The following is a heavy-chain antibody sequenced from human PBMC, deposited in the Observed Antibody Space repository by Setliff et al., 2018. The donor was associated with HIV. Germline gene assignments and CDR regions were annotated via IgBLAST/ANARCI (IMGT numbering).Heavy chain of an antibody. D-gene: IGHD6-13*01. CDR1: GFSFGDFA. CDR3: ARGGFGTGLDY. J-gene: IGHJ4*02. CDR2: IRTKAHGGTT. Sequence: GGSLRLSCTASGFSFGDFALNWVRQAPGKGLEWIGFIRTKAHGGTTEYAASVRGRFTVSRDNTKNTVYLQMNSLRTEDTAVYYCARGGFGTGLDYWGLGALVTVSS. V-gene: IGHV3-49*04.